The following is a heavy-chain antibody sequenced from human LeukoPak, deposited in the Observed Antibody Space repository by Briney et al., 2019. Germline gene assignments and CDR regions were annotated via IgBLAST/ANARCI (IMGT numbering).Heavy chain of an antibody. CDR2: ISSSSSYI. V-gene: IGHV3-21*01. D-gene: IGHD3-3*01. J-gene: IGHJ4*02. CDR1: GLIFSTYS. Sequence: GGSLRLSCAASGLIFSTYSMNWVRQAPGKGLEWVSSISSSSSYIYYADSVKGRFTISRDNSKNTLYLQMNSLSTEDTAVYYCARDRKIFGVVDYWGQGTLVTVSS. CDR3: ARDRKIFGVVDY.